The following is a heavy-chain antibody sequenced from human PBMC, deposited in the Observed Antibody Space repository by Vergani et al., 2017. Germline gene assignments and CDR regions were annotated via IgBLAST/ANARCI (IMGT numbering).Heavy chain of an antibody. V-gene: IGHV4-39*01. D-gene: IGHD3-9*01. CDR3: ARTESFILRYFHWAL. Sequence: QLHLQESGPGLVKPSETLSLPCTVSGGSITSSSYYWGWIRQPPGKGLEWIVNIYHSGGAYYNPSLKGRVTISVDTSKNQFSLEVTSVTAADTAIYFCARTESFILRYFHWALWGQGTLVTVSS. CDR2: IYHSGGA. J-gene: IGHJ4*02. CDR1: GGSITSSSYY.